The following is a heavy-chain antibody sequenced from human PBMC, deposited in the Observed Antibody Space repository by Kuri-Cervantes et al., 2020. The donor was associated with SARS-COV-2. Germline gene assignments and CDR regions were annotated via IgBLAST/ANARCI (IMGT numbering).Heavy chain of an antibody. CDR2: ISYRANT. D-gene: IGHD5-18*01. V-gene: IGHV4-39*01. J-gene: IGHJ6*03. Sequence: GSLRLSCTVSGGSISSSTYFWGWIRQPPGKGLEWIGTISYRANTYYNPYLRSSITMDVDTSKNQFSLNLNSVDAAATAVYYCARIHGDYYYYMDVWGKGTTVTVSS. CDR1: GGSISSSTYF. CDR3: ARIHGDYYYYMDV.